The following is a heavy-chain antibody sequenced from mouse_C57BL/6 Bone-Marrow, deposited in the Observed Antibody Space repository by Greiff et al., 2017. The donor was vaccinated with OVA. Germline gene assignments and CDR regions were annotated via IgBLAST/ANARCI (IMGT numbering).Heavy chain of an antibody. D-gene: IGHD1-1*01. CDR3: AAFDYYGSSYGRDYAMDY. CDR2: IHPSDSDT. V-gene: IGHV1-74*01. CDR1: GYTFTSYW. Sequence: QVQLQQPGAELVKPGASVKVSCKASGYTFTSYWMHWVKQRPGQGLEWIGRIHPSDSDTTYNQKFKGKATLTVDKYSSTAYMQLSSLTSEDSAVYYCAAFDYYGSSYGRDYAMDYWGQGTSVTVSS. J-gene: IGHJ4*01.